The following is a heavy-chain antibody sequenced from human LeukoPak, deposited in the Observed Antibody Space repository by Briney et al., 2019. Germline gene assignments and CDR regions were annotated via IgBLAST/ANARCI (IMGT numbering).Heavy chain of an antibody. CDR2: ISYDGSNK. CDR3: ARGRRGIVVVPAASYGMDV. V-gene: IGHV3-30-3*01. D-gene: IGHD2-2*01. J-gene: IGHJ6*02. Sequence: GGSLRLSCAASGSTFSSYAMHWVRQAPGKGLEWVAVISYDGSNKYYADSVKGRFTISRDNSKNTLYLQMNSLRAEDTAVYYCARGRRGIVVVPAASYGMDVWGQGTTVTVSS. CDR1: GSTFSSYA.